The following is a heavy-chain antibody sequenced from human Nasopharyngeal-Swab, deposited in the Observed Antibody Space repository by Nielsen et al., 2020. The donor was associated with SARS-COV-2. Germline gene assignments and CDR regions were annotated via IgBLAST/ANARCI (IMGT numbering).Heavy chain of an antibody. CDR2: ISSSGSTI. CDR3: ARDETSGQWLVTPFDY. V-gene: IGHV3-11*01. CDR1: GFTFSDCY. D-gene: IGHD6-19*01. Sequence: GESLKISCAASGFTFSDCYMSWIRQAPGKGLEWVSYISSSGSTIYYADSVKGRFTISRDNAKNSLYLQMNSLRAEDTAVYYCARDETSGQWLVTPFDYWGQGTLVTVSS. J-gene: IGHJ4*02.